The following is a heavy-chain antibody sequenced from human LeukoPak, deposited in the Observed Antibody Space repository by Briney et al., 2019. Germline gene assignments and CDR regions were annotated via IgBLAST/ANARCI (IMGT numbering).Heavy chain of an antibody. V-gene: IGHV1-46*01. CDR1: GYTFTRYY. J-gene: IGHJ5*02. CDR3: ARDGVSYYESSGYWGNWFDP. Sequence: GASVTVSCKASGYTFTRYYMHWVRQAPGQGLEWMGIINPSGGSPSYAQKFQGRVTMTRDTSTSTVYMELSSLRSEDTAVYYCARDGVSYYESSGYWGNWFDPWGQGTLVTVSS. D-gene: IGHD3-22*01. CDR2: INPSGGSP.